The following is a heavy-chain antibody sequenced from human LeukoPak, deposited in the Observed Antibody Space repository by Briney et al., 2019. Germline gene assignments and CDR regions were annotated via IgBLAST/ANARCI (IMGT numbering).Heavy chain of an antibody. Sequence: ASVKVSCKASGYTFTSYGISWVRQAPGQGLEWMGWINTYIGNTNYAQKFQDRVTMTTDTSTNTAYMELRSLRSDDTAVYYCARYSGYDQRYYYYYGLDVWGKGTKVTVSS. D-gene: IGHD5-12*01. CDR1: GYTFTSYG. CDR3: ARYSGYDQRYYYYYGLDV. J-gene: IGHJ6*04. V-gene: IGHV1-18*04. CDR2: INTYIGNT.